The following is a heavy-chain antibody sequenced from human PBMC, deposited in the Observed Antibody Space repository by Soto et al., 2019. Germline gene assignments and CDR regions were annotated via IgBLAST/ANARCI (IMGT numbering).Heavy chain of an antibody. CDR2: ISDDGTTT. Sequence: GGSLRLSCVVSGFTFSMYWMHWVRQVPGQSPFWVSRISDDGTTTNYADSVRGRFTISRDISTNTLYLQMNSLRAEDTAVYYCARYQYYYGMDVWGQGNTVTVYS. V-gene: IGHV3-74*01. CDR3: ARYQYYYGMDV. CDR1: GFTFSMYW. J-gene: IGHJ6*02. D-gene: IGHD2-2*01.